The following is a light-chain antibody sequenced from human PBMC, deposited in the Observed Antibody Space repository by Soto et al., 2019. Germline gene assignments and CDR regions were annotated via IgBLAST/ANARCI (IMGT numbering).Light chain of an antibody. J-gene: IGLJ1*01. CDR2: EVR. Sequence: QSVLTQPASVSGSLGQSITISCTGTSSDVGGYNYVSWYQQHPGKAPKLMIYEVRNRPSGVSNRFSGSKSGNTASLTISGLQGEDEADYYCSSYTCTSTLYVFGTGTKLTVL. CDR1: SSDVGGYNY. CDR3: SSYTCTSTLYV. V-gene: IGLV2-14*01.